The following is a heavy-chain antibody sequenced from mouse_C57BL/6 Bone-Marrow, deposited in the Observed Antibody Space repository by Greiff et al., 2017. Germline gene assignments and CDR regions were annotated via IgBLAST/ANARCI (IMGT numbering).Heavy chain of an antibody. J-gene: IGHJ3*01. CDR3: TGQSLYYYGSSLFAY. CDR2: IRLKSDNYAT. Sequence: EVHLVESGGGLVQPGGSMKLSCVASGFTFSNYWMNWVRQSPEKGLEWVAQIRLKSDNYATHYAESVKGRFTISRDDSKSSVYLQMNNLRAEDTGIYYCTGQSLYYYGSSLFAYWGQGTLVTVSA. CDR1: GFTFSNYW. D-gene: IGHD1-1*01. V-gene: IGHV6-3*01.